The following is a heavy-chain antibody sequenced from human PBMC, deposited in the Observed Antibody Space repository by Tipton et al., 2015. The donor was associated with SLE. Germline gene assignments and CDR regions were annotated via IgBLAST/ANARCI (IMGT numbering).Heavy chain of an antibody. CDR3: ARDSSGWYWYFDL. V-gene: IGHV4-59*01. CDR2: IYYSGST. CDR1: GGSISSYY. Sequence: TLSLTCTVSGGSISSYYWSWIRQPPGKGLEWIGYIYYSGSTNYNPSLKSRVTISVGTSKNQFSLKLSSVTAADTAVYYCARDSSGWYWYFDLWGRGTLVTVSS. D-gene: IGHD6-19*01. J-gene: IGHJ2*01.